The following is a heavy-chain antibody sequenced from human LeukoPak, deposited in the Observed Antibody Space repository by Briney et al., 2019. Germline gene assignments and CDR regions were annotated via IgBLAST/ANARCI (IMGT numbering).Heavy chain of an antibody. J-gene: IGHJ4*02. CDR1: GFTFSDYY. CDR2: FSTSISYT. D-gene: IGHD6-13*01. Sequence: SLRLSCAASGFTFSDYYMSWISQAPGKVLEWVSYFSTSISYTNYADSVKGRFTSARDNAKNSLYLQMNSLRAEDTAVYYCARSASDKYSSSDYWGQGTLVTVSS. CDR3: ARSASDKYSSSDY. V-gene: IGHV3-11*06.